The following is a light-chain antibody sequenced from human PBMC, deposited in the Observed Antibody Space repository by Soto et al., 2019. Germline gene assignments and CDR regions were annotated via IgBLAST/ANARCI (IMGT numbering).Light chain of an antibody. J-gene: IGKJ4*01. V-gene: IGKV3-11*01. Sequence: EIGLTQSPATLSLSPGERATLSCRASQSVSSYLAWYQQKPGQAPRLLIYDASNRATGIPARFSGSGSGTDFTLPISSLEPEDFAVYYCQQRSNWPRALTFGGGTKVEIK. CDR3: QQRSNWPRALT. CDR2: DAS. CDR1: QSVSSY.